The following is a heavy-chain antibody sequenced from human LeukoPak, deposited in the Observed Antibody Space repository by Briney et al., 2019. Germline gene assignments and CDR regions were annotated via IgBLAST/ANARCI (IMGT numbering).Heavy chain of an antibody. CDR2: ISNDESNK. CDR3: AKVGSGNDYY. J-gene: IGHJ4*02. V-gene: IGHV3-30*18. D-gene: IGHD5-12*01. CDR1: GFTFSSSA. Sequence: GGSLRLSCAASGFTFSSSAMHWVRQPPGKGLEWVTVISNDESNKYYADSVKGRFTNSRDNSKNMLYLQMNSLRTEDTAVYYCAKVGSGNDYYWGQGTLVTVSS.